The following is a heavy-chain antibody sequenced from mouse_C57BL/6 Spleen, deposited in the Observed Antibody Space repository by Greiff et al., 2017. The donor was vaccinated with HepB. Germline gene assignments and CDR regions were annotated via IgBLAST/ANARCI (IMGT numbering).Heavy chain of an antibody. D-gene: IGHD2-2*01. J-gene: IGHJ3*01. CDR3: ARRVTTSFAY. Sequence: QVQLQQPGAELVKPGASVKLSCKASGYTFTSYWMQWVKQRPGQGLEWIGEIDPSDSYTNYNQKFKGKATLTVDTSSSTAYMQLSSLTSEDSAVYYCARRVTTSFAYWGQGTLVTGSA. V-gene: IGHV1-50*01. CDR2: IDPSDSYT. CDR1: GYTFTSYW.